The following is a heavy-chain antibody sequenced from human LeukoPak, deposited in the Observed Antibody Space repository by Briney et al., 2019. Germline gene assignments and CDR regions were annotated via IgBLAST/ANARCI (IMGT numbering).Heavy chain of an antibody. CDR3: ARDYSSSSGYFDY. D-gene: IGHD6-6*01. CDR2: INPNSGDT. J-gene: IGHJ4*02. V-gene: IGHV1-2*02. CDR1: GYTFTGYY. Sequence: ASVKVSCKASGYTFTGYYMHWVRQAPGHGLEWMGWINPNSGDTNYAEKFQGRVTMTRDTSISTAYVDLRRLRSDDTAVYYCARDYSSSSGYFDYWGQGTLVTVSS.